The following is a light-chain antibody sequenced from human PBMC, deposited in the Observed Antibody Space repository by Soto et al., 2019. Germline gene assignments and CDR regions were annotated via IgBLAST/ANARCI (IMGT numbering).Light chain of an antibody. CDR3: QQYRCAYT. Sequence: ENVLTQSPGTLSFSPGERATLSCRASQSISNNYLAWYQRKSGQAPRLLLYGASSRASGLPDMFSGSGSGTDCTRTISRLETEDVPVYYCQQYRCAYTWGQGPNLEIQ. J-gene: IGKJ2*01. CDR2: GAS. V-gene: IGKV3-20*01. CDR1: QSISNNY.